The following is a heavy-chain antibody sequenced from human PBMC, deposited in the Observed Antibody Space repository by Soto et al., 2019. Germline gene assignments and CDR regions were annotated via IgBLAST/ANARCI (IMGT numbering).Heavy chain of an antibody. D-gene: IGHD1-20*01. V-gene: IGHV5-51*01. CDR2: IYPVDSDT. CDR1: GYRLANYW. Sequence: LGESLKISCQGSGYRLANYWIAWVRQMPGKGLEWMGMIYPVDSDTRYSPSFQGQVTISADKSISTAYLQWTSLRASDTAMYYCATLTVTGTYYFDYWGQGTAVTVSS. J-gene: IGHJ4*02. CDR3: ATLTVTGTYYFDY.